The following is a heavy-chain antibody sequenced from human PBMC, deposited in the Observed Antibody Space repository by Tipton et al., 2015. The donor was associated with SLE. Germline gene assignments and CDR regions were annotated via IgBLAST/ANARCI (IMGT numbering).Heavy chain of an antibody. J-gene: IGHJ4*02. CDR3: ARDLRFYGSGSRYYFDH. D-gene: IGHD3-10*01. CDR2: IRYDETKE. Sequence: SLRLSCVASGFTFSNYGMHWVRQAPGKGLEGVAFIRYDETKEYYADSVNGRFIISRDTSKNTLYLQMNTLRPEDTGFYYCARDLRFYGSGSRYYFDHWGQGTSVTVSP. CDR1: GFTFSNYG. V-gene: IGHV3-30*02.